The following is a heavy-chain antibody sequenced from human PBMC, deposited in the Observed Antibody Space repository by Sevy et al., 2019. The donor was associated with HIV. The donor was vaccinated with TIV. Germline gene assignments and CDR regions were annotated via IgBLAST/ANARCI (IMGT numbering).Heavy chain of an antibody. CDR3: ASEYSSSPGRDGAFDI. V-gene: IGHV1-46*03. D-gene: IGHD6-6*01. Sequence: ASVKVSCKASGYTFTSYYMHWVRQAPGQGLEWMGIINPRGGSTSYAQKFQGRVTMTRDTSTSTVYMELSSLRSEDTAVYYCASEYSSSPGRDGAFDIWGQGTMVTDSS. CDR2: INPRGGST. J-gene: IGHJ3*02. CDR1: GYTFTSYY.